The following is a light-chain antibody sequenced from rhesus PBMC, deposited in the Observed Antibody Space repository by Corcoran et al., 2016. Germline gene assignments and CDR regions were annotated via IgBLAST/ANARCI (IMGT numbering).Light chain of an antibody. V-gene: IGKV4-1*01. CDR2: WSF. J-gene: IGKJ3*01. Sequence: DIVMTQSPDSLAVSLGERVTIHCKSSQSLLYSSNNKNYLAWYQLNHGRAPKMLISWSFTREPVVPNRFSGSGAGTVFSLTISSMQPEDFATYYCQQGNSSPFTFGPGTKLDIK. CDR3: QQGNSSPFT. CDR1: QSLLYSSNNKNY.